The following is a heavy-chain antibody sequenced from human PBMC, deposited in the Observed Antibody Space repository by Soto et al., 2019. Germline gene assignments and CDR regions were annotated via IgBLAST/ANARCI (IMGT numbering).Heavy chain of an antibody. CDR2: INPNSGGT. V-gene: IGHV1-2*04. J-gene: IGHJ6*02. CDR3: ARGLDNYDFWSGYPYGMDV. D-gene: IGHD3-3*01. Sequence: ASVKVSCKASGYTFTGYYMHWVRQAPGQRLEWMGWINPNSGGTNYAQKFQGWVTMTRDTSISTAYMELSRLRSDDTAVYYCARGLDNYDFWSGYPYGMDVWGQGTTVTVSS. CDR1: GYTFTGYY.